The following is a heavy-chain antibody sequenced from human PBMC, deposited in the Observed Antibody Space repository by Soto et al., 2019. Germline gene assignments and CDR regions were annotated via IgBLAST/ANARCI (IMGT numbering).Heavy chain of an antibody. CDR3: ARGGYGSGSYYFDP. J-gene: IGHJ5*02. CDR2: IYYSGST. D-gene: IGHD3-10*01. V-gene: IGHV4-30-4*01. Sequence: SLTCTVSGGSISSGDYYWSWIRQPPGKGLEWIGYIYYSGSTYYNPSLKSRVTISVDTSKNQFSLKLSSVTAADTAVYYCARGGYGSGSYYFDPWGQGTLVTVSS. CDR1: GGSISSGDYY.